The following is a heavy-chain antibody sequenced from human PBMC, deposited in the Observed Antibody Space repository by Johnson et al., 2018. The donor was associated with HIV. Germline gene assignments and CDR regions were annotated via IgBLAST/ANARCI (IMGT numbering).Heavy chain of an antibody. Sequence: VQLVESGGGLVQPGGSLRLSCAASGFTFSNAWMSWVRQAPGKGLEWVGRIKRKIDGGTTDYAAPVKGRFTISRDDSKNTLYLQMNSLKTEDTAVYYCTTDLVAVGSGAFDVWGQGTMVAVSS. D-gene: IGHD6-13*01. CDR3: TTDLVAVGSGAFDV. J-gene: IGHJ3*01. V-gene: IGHV3-15*01. CDR1: GFTFSNAW. CDR2: IKRKIDGGTT.